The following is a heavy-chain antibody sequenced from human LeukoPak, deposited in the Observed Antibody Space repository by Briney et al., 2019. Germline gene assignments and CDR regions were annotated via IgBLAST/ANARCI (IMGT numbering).Heavy chain of an antibody. CDR3: ASLDHGALGFDY. V-gene: IGHV1-69*01. CDR2: IIPIFGTA. CDR1: GGAFSSYA. J-gene: IGHJ4*02. D-gene: IGHD1-26*01. Sequence: GASVKVSCKASGGAFSSYAISWVRQAPGQGLEWMGGIIPIFGTANYAQKFQGRVTITADESTSTAYMELSSLRSEDTAVYYCASLDHGALGFDYWGQGTLVTVSS.